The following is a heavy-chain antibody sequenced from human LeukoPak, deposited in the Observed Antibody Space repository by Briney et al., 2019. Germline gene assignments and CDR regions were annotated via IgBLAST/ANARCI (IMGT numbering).Heavy chain of an antibody. J-gene: IGHJ4*02. CDR1: GFTFSDYY. CDR2: ISSSGSTI. Sequence: GGSLRLSCAASGFTFSDYYMSWIRQAPGKGLEWVSYISSSGSTIYYADSVKGRFTISRDNAKNSLYLQMNSLRAEDTAVYYCAKPARAAAVDYWGQGTLVTVSS. D-gene: IGHD6-13*01. CDR3: AKPARAAAVDY. V-gene: IGHV3-11*01.